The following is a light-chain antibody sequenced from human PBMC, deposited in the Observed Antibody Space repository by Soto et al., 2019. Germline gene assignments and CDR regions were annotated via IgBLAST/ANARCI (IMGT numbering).Light chain of an antibody. CDR2: DAS. Sequence: EIVLTQSPATLSLSPGERATLSCRASQSVSSYLAWYQQKPVQAPRLLIYDASNRATGIPARFSGSGSGTDFTLTISSLAPEDFAVYYCQQRSNFGPGTKVDIK. CDR1: QSVSSY. J-gene: IGKJ3*01. V-gene: IGKV3-11*01. CDR3: QQRSN.